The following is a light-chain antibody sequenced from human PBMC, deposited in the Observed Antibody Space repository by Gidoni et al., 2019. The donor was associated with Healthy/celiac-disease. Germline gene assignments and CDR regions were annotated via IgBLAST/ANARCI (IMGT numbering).Light chain of an antibody. CDR2: GAS. CDR3: HQYGSSPRT. J-gene: IGKJ1*01. V-gene: IGKV3-20*01. CDR1: QSVSSSY. Sequence: EIGWTQSPGTLSLSPGERATLSCRASQSVSSSYLAWYQQTPGQAPRLLIYGASSRATGIPDRFSGSGSGTDFTLTISRLEPEDFAVYYCHQYGSSPRTFGQGTKVEIK.